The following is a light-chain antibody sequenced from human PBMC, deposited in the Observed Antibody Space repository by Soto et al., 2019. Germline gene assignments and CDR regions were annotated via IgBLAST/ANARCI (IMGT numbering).Light chain of an antibody. CDR3: SSYTSNNTYV. CDR1: NSDVGGYNY. Sequence: QSALTQPASMSGSPGQSSTISCTGTNSDVGGYNYVSWYQQHPGKVPKLMIYEVSNRPSGVSSRFSGSKSGNTASLTISGLQAEDEADYYCSSYTSNNTYVFGTGTKLTVL. J-gene: IGLJ1*01. V-gene: IGLV2-14*01. CDR2: EVS.